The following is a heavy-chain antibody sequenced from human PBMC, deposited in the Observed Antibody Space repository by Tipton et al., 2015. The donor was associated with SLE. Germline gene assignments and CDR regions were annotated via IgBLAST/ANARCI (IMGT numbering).Heavy chain of an antibody. Sequence: TLSLTCTVSADSFTHYHWSWIRQSPGKGLEWIGYVYFDGSTNYNPSLKSRLTISVDNSKNQFSLTLTSVTAADTAVYYCAKLVVNWFDPWGQGTPVTVSS. D-gene: IGHD2-15*01. CDR3: AKLVVNWFDP. CDR1: ADSFTHYH. V-gene: IGHV4-59*12. CDR2: VYFDGST. J-gene: IGHJ5*02.